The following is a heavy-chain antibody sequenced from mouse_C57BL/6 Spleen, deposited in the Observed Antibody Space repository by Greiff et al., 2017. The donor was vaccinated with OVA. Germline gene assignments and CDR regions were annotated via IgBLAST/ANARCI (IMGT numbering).Heavy chain of an antibody. D-gene: IGHD3-2*02. CDR2: IDPSDSYT. CDR1: GYTFTSYW. V-gene: IGHV1-50*01. J-gene: IGHJ3*01. CDR3: AREQLRLRGFAY. Sequence: VKLQQPGAELVKPGASVKLSCKASGYTFTSYWMQWVKQRPGQGLEWIGEIDPSDSYTNYNQKFKGKATLTVDTSSSTAYMQLSSLTSEDSAVYYCAREQLRLRGFAYWGQGTLVTVSA.